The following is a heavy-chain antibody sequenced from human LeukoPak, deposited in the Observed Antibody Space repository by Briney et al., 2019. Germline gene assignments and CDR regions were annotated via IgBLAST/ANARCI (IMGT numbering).Heavy chain of an antibody. CDR2: ISYDGSNK. V-gene: IGHV3-30*03. CDR3: AAESRWLLVDY. J-gene: IGHJ4*02. Sequence: GGSLRLSCAASGFTFSSYGMHWVSQAPGKGLEWVAVISYDGSNKYYADSVKGRFTISRDNSKDTPYLQMNSLRAEDTAVYYCAAESRWLLVDYWGQGTLVTVSS. CDR1: GFTFSSYG. D-gene: IGHD5-24*01.